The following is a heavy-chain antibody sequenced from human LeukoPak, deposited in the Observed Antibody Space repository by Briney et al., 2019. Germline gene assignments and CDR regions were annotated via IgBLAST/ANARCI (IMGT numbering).Heavy chain of an antibody. CDR1: GFTFSSYG. CDR3: ARPPYTYYYDSSGYTHFDY. Sequence: GGSLRLSCAASGFTFSSYGMHWVRQAPGKGLEWVAVIWYDVSNKYYADSVKGRFTISRDNSKNTLYLQMNSLRAEDTAVYYCARPPYTYYYDSSGYTHFDYWGQGTLVTVSS. V-gene: IGHV3-33*01. CDR2: IWYDVSNK. D-gene: IGHD3-22*01. J-gene: IGHJ4*02.